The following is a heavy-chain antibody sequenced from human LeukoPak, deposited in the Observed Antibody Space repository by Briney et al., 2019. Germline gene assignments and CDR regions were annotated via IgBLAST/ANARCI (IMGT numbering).Heavy chain of an antibody. CDR2: ISYDGSNK. CDR1: GFTFSSYA. D-gene: IGHD2-2*01. V-gene: IGHV3-30-3*01. CDR3: AREEDIVVVPAARVYGMDV. J-gene: IGHJ6*02. Sequence: PGRSLRLSCAASGFTFSSYAMHWVRQAPGKGLEWVAVISYDGSNKYYADSVKGRFTISRDNAKNSLYLQMNSLRAEDTAVYYCAREEDIVVVPAARVYGMDVWGQGTTVTVSS.